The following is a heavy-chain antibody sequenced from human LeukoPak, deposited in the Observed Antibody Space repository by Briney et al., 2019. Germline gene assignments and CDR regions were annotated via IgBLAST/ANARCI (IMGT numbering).Heavy chain of an antibody. J-gene: IGHJ4*02. Sequence: ASVKVSCKASGYTFTSYGISWVRQAPGQGLEWMGWISAYNGNTNYAQKLQGRVTMTTDTSTSTAYMELRSLRTDDTAVYYCARVEYSGSFFDYWGQGTLVTVYS. CDR3: ARVEYSGSFFDY. V-gene: IGHV1-18*01. D-gene: IGHD1-26*01. CDR2: ISAYNGNT. CDR1: GYTFTSYG.